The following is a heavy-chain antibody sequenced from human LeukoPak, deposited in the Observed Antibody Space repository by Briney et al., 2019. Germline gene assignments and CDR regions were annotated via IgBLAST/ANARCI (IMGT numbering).Heavy chain of an antibody. CDR3: ARAYDSSGYYDAFDI. CDR2: ISHSGST. V-gene: IGHV4-34*01. D-gene: IGHD3-22*01. J-gene: IGHJ3*02. CDR1: GGSFSGYY. Sequence: SETLSLTCAVYGGSFSGYYWSWIRQPPGKGLEWIGEISHSGSTNYNPSLKSRVTISVDTSKNQFSLKLSSVTAADTAVYYCARAYDSSGYYDAFDIWGQGTMVTVSS.